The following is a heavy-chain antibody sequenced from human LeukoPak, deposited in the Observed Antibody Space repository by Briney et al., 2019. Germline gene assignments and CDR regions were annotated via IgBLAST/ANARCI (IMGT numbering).Heavy chain of an antibody. D-gene: IGHD3-9*01. J-gene: IGHJ4*02. V-gene: IGHV3-23*01. CDR1: GFTFSSYA. Sequence: GGSLRLSCAASGFTFSSYAMSWVRQAPGKGLEWVSAISGSGGSTYYADSVKGRFTISRDNSKNTLYLQMNSLRAEDTAVYYCAKARNVLRYFDWLVDYWGQGTLVTVSS. CDR3: AKARNVLRYFDWLVDY. CDR2: ISGSGGST.